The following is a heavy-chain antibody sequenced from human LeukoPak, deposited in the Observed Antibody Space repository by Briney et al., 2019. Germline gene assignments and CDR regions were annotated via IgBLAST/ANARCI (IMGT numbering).Heavy chain of an antibody. CDR1: GFTVSSNY. CDR2: IYSGGSA. Sequence: GGSLRLSCAASGFTVSSNYMSWVRQAPGKGLEWVSVIYSGGSAYYADSVKGRFTISRDNSKNTLYLQMNSLRAEDTAVYYCAKETLPFYDSSGYSDYWGQGTLVTVSS. CDR3: AKETLPFYDSSGYSDY. J-gene: IGHJ4*02. V-gene: IGHV3-53*01. D-gene: IGHD3-22*01.